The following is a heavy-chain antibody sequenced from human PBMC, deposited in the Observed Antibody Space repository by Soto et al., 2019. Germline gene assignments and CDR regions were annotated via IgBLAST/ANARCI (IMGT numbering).Heavy chain of an antibody. CDR2: INAGNGNT. V-gene: IGHV1-3*01. Sequence: ALVKVSCKASGYTFTSYGISWVRQAPGQRLEWMGWINAGNGNTKYSQKFQGRVTITRDTSASTAYMELSSLRSEDTAVYYCARGSGYYYWDDYWGQGTLVTVSS. J-gene: IGHJ4*02. D-gene: IGHD3-22*01. CDR3: ARGSGYYYWDDY. CDR1: GYTFTSYG.